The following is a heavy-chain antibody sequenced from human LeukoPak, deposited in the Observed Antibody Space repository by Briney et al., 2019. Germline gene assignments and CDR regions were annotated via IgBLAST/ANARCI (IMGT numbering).Heavy chain of an antibody. CDR2: IHNSGNT. V-gene: IGHV4-39*01. CDR1: GGSINNDVYY. D-gene: IGHD3-10*01. CDR3: ARHRGRSNWFDT. Sequence: SETLSLTCTVSGGSINNDVYYWDWIRQTPGKGLEWIGNIHNSGNTYYKSSLKSRVGMSIDTSQNQFSLRLSSVTAADTAVYYCARHRGRSNWFDTWGQGILVTISS. J-gene: IGHJ5*02.